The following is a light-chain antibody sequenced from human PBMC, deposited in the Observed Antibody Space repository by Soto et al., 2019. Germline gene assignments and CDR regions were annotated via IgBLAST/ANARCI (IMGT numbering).Light chain of an antibody. J-gene: IGKJ2*01. CDR2: AAS. Sequence: DIQMTQSPSSLSASVGDRVTITCRASQSISSYVNWYHQKPGKAPKLLIYAASSLQSGVPSRFSGSGSGTDFTLTISSLQPEDFATYYCQQSYSTPYTFGQGTKLEIK. V-gene: IGKV1-39*01. CDR3: QQSYSTPYT. CDR1: QSISSY.